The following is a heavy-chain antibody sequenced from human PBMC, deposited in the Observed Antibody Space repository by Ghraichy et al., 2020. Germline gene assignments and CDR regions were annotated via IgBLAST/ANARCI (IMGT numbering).Heavy chain of an antibody. Sequence: CAASGFTFSSFSMNWVRQAPGKGLEWVSSISSRSSYIYYADSVKGRFTISRDNAKNSLYLQMNSLRAEDTAVYYCARDGYFFDTTGSYNGMDVWGQGTTVTVSS. CDR1: GFTFSSFS. CDR3: ARDGYFFDTTGSYNGMDV. V-gene: IGHV3-21*01. D-gene: IGHD1-26*01. J-gene: IGHJ6*02. CDR2: ISSRSSYI.